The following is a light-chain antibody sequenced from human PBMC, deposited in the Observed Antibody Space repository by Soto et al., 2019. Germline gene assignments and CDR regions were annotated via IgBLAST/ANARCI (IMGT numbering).Light chain of an antibody. V-gene: IGKV3-15*01. Sequence: EIVLTQSPATLSLSPGERATLSCRASQTPDNYLDWYQQRPGQAPRLLIYGASSRATGIPARFSGSGSGTEFTLTISSLQSEDFAVYYCQQYNNWPFITLGQGTRLEIK. J-gene: IGKJ5*01. CDR1: QTPDNY. CDR2: GAS. CDR3: QQYNNWPFIT.